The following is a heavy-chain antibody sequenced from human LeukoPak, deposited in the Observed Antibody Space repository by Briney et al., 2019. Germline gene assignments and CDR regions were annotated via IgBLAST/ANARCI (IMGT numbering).Heavy chain of an antibody. CDR2: IYSGGST. D-gene: IGHD3-3*01. CDR1: GFTVSSNY. CDR3: AKDASARPSDY. V-gene: IGHV3-53*01. Sequence: GGSLRLSCAASGFTVSSNYMSWVRQAPGKGLEWVSVIYSGGSTYYADSVKGRFTISRDNSKNTLYLQMSSLRAEDTAIYYCAKDASARPSDYWGPGTLVTVSS. J-gene: IGHJ4*02.